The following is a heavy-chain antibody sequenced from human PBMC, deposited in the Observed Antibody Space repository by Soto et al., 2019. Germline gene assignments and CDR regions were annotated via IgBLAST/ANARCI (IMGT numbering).Heavy chain of an antibody. CDR2: ISYDGSNK. J-gene: IGHJ6*02. Sequence: GGSLRLSCAASGFTFSSYGMHWVRQAPGKGLEWVAVISYDGSNKYYADSVKGRFTISRDNSKNTLYLQMNSLRAEDTAVYYCAKVDTAMVYGYPYGMDVWGQGTTVTVSS. V-gene: IGHV3-30*18. CDR3: AKVDTAMVYGYPYGMDV. D-gene: IGHD5-18*01. CDR1: GFTFSSYG.